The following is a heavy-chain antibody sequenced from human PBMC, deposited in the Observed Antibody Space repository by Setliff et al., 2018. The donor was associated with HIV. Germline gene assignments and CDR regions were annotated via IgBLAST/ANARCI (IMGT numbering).Heavy chain of an antibody. D-gene: IGHD4-17*01. CDR2: ISSSSSYI. CDR3: ARDKDEDYGSTSFDY. V-gene: IGHV3-21*04. Sequence: PGGSLRLSCAASGFTFSSYWMSWVRQAPGKGLEWVSSISSSSSYIYYADSVKGRFTISRDNAKNSLYLQMNSLRAEDTALYYCARDKDEDYGSTSFDYWGQGILVTVSS. J-gene: IGHJ4*02. CDR1: GFTFSSYW.